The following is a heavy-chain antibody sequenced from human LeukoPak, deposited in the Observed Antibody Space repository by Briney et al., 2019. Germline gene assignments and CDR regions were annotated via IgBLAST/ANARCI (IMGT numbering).Heavy chain of an antibody. CDR3: ARGDYFDL. CDR2: IYYSGTT. V-gene: IGHV4-31*03. Sequence: SQTLSLTCTVSGGSISSGDYYWNWIRQHLGKGLEWIGYIYYSGTTYYNPSLRSRVIISEDTSKNQFSLKLSSVTAADTAVYYCARGDYFDLWGQGTLVTVSS. J-gene: IGHJ4*02. CDR1: GGSISSGDYY.